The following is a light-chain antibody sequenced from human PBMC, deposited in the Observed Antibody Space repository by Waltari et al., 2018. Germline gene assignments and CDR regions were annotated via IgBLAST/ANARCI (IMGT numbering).Light chain of an antibody. CDR1: SRDVGAHDL. CDR3: CSFAGSLYV. Sequence: QSALTQPPSASGSPGQSVTISCTGSSRDVGAHDLASWYQQRPGRAPKLMIYEVSKRPSGVPDRFSGSKSGNTASLTVSGLQAEDEGDYYCCSFAGSLYVFGTATKVTVL. J-gene: IGLJ1*01. V-gene: IGLV2-8*01. CDR2: EVS.